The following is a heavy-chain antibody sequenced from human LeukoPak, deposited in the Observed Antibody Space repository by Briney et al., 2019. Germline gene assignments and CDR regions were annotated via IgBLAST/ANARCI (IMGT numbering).Heavy chain of an antibody. CDR3: EATGKGDY. J-gene: IGHJ4*02. V-gene: IGHV3-30*03. CDR1: GFTFSSYG. D-gene: IGHD6-13*01. Sequence: GGSLRLSCAASGFTFSSYGMHWVRQAPGKGLEWVAVISYDGSNKYYADSVKGRFTISRDNSKNTLYLQMNSLRAEDTAVYYCEATGKGDYWGQGTLVTVSS. CDR2: ISYDGSNK.